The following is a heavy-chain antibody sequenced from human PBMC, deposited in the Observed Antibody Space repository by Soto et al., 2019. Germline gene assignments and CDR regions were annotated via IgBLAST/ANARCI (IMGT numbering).Heavy chain of an antibody. D-gene: IGHD1-1*01. J-gene: IGHJ6*01. CDR2: IYYDGSNE. CDR3: ARWWNDEEWVETMDV. Sequence: QVQLVESGGAVVQPGRSLRLACETSGFIFSDYGMHWVRQATGKGLEWVAVIYYDGSNEHYSDSVRGRFTISRDNSKNIRYLQMNSLRAEDTAIYYCARWWNDEEWVETMDVWGQGTTVTVSS. V-gene: IGHV3-33*01. CDR1: GFIFSDYG.